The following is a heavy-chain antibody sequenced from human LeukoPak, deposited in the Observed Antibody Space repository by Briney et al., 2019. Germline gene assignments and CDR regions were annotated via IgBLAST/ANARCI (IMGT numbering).Heavy chain of an antibody. CDR1: GYTFTGYY. Sequence: GASMKVSCKASGYTFTGYYIHWVRQAPGQGLEWMGWINPNSGGTKYAQKFQGRVTMTRDTSITTAYMELSRLRSDDTAVYYCARAPWHGGLDYWGQGTLVTVSS. CDR2: INPNSGGT. J-gene: IGHJ4*02. V-gene: IGHV1-2*02. CDR3: ARAPWHGGLDY.